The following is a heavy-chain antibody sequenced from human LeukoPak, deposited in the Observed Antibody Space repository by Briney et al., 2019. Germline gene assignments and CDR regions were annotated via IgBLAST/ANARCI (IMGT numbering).Heavy chain of an antibody. CDR1: GFTFSSYS. CDR3: VRVLGHILPYYYGMDV. D-gene: IGHD2-21*01. CDR2: ISSSRSYI. V-gene: IGHV3-21*01. J-gene: IGHJ6*02. Sequence: GGSLRLSCAASGFTFSSYSMNWVRQAPGKGLEWVSSISSSRSYIYYADSVKSQFTISRDNAKNSLYLQMNRLRAEDTAVYYCVRVLGHILPYYYGMDVWGEGTTVTVS.